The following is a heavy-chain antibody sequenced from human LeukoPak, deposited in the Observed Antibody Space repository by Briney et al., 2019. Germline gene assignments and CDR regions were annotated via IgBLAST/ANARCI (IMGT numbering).Heavy chain of an antibody. V-gene: IGHV3-7*01. Sequence: GGSLRLSCAASGLTFSSHWMHWVRQAPGKGLEWVANIKQDGSEKYYVDSVKGRFTISRDNAKNSLWLQMNSLRAEDTAVYYCARDRRGSGWYFDYWGQGALVTVSS. CDR3: ARDRRGSGWYFDY. CDR1: GLTFSSHW. D-gene: IGHD6-19*01. J-gene: IGHJ4*02. CDR2: IKQDGSEK.